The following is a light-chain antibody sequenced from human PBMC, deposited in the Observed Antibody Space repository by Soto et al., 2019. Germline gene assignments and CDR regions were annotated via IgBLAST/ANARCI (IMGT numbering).Light chain of an antibody. CDR2: EVS. CDR1: RRDVGSYNY. V-gene: IGLV2-14*01. CDR3: SSYTSISTRV. J-gene: IGLJ3*02. Sequence: QSALTQPASVSGSPGQSITISCTGTRRDVGSYNYVSWYQQHPGKAPKLMIYEVSNRPSGVSNRFSGSKSGNTASLTISGLQAEDEANYYCSSYTSISTRVFGGGTQLTVL.